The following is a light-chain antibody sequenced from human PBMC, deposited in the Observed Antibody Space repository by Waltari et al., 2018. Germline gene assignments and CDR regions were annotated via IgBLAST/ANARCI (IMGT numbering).Light chain of an antibody. CDR3: CSYATSSPWV. CDR2: EGD. J-gene: IGLJ3*02. V-gene: IGLV2-23*01. CDR1: SRSIGDSNV. Sequence: QSALTQPASVSGSPGQSITISCTGASRSIGDSNVVSWYQQHPGKAPKLMIYEGDKRPSGVSNRFSGSKSGNMASLTISGLQAEDEADYYCCSYATSSPWVFGGGTKVTVL.